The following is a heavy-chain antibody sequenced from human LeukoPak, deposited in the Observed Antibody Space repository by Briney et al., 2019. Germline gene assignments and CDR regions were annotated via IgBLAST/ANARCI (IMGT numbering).Heavy chain of an antibody. CDR3: ARDLVGNWNIGNNYYYYMDV. Sequence: GGSLRLSCAASGFTFSSYWMHWVRQAPGKGLVWVSRINTDGSSTSYADSVKGRFTISRDNAKNTLYLQMNSLRAEDTAVYYCARDLVGNWNIGNNYYYYMDVWGKGTTVTVSS. CDR1: GFTFSSYW. CDR2: INTDGSST. D-gene: IGHD1/OR15-1a*01. V-gene: IGHV3-74*01. J-gene: IGHJ6*03.